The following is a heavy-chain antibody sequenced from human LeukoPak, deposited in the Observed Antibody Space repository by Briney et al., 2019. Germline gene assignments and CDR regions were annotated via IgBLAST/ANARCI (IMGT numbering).Heavy chain of an antibody. CDR1: GFTFCSYW. J-gene: IGHJ4*02. Sequence: PGGSLRLSCAASGFTFCSYWMSWVRQAPGKGLEWVANIKQDGSEKYYVDSVKGRFTISRDNAKNSLYLQMNSLRAEDTAVYYCARDAVSTHYYDSSGSFDYWGQGTLVTVSS. CDR3: ARDAVSTHYYDSSGSFDY. V-gene: IGHV3-7*01. CDR2: IKQDGSEK. D-gene: IGHD3-22*01.